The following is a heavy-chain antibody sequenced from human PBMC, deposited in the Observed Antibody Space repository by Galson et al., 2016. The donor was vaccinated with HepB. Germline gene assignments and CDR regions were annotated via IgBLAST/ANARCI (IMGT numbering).Heavy chain of an antibody. V-gene: IGHV3-7*03. D-gene: IGHD3-16*01. J-gene: IGHJ6*02. CDR1: GFTSSSYW. CDR2: INQDGSEN. CDR3: ARVGPPPEGYPSHWGGLDV. Sequence: SLRLSCAASGFTSSSYWMSWVRQPPGKGLEWVAMINQDGSENYYVDSVKGRFTISRDNAKNLLFPQMNSLRAEDTAIYYCARVGPPPEGYPSHWGGLDVGGQGTTVTVSS.